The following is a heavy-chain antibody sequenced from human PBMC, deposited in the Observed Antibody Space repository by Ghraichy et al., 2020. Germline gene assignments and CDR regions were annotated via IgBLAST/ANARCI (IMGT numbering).Heavy chain of an antibody. CDR1: GFTFSSYA. CDR3: AKDRAYTIFGVVTYYFDY. CDR2: ISGSGGST. D-gene: IGHD3-3*01. Sequence: GGSLRLSCAASGFTFSSYAMSWVRQAPGKGLEWVSAISGSGGSTYYADSVKGRFTISRDNSKNTLYLQMNSLRAEDTAVYYCAKDRAYTIFGVVTYYFDYWGQGTLVTVSS. J-gene: IGHJ4*02. V-gene: IGHV3-23*01.